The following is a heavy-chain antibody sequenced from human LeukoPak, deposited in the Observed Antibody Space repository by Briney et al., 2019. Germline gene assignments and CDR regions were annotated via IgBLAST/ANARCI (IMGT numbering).Heavy chain of an antibody. CDR3: ARVAGEASGYHPFDI. CDR1: GFIIFKSW. CDR2: IKQDASET. D-gene: IGHD3-22*01. V-gene: IGHV3-7*01. Sequence: GGSLSLSCAASGFIIFKSWMTWVRQAPGKGLEWMAIIKQDASETYYLDSVKGRFTISRDNAKNSIYLHMTRLRVEDTAVYYCARVAGEASGYHPFDIWGQGTMATASS. J-gene: IGHJ3*02.